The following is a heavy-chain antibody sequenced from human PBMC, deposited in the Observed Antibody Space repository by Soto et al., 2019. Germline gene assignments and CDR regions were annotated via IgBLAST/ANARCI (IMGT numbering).Heavy chain of an antibody. D-gene: IGHD3-9*01. CDR1: GFTFSSYA. V-gene: IGHV3-23*01. J-gene: IGHJ4*02. Sequence: EVQLLESGGGLVQPGGSLRLSCAASGFTFSSYAMSWVRQAPGKGLEWVSGISGSGVSTYYADSVKGRFTISRDNSKNTLYLQMYSLRAEDTAVYYCAKGAWYYDILTGYGYFDYWGQGTLVTVSS. CDR3: AKGAWYYDILTGYGYFDY. CDR2: ISGSGVST.